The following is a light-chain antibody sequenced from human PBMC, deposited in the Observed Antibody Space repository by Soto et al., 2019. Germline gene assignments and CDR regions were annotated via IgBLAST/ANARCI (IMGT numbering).Light chain of an antibody. CDR2: DAS. Sequence: DIQMTQSPSTLSASVGDRVTITCRASQSISSWLAWYQQKPGKAHKXVIYDASSLESGVPSRFSGSGYGTAGTITISSLQTDDGETYYGQQYNRYSWTFGQGTKVEIK. CDR1: QSISSW. J-gene: IGKJ1*01. V-gene: IGKV1-5*01. CDR3: QQYNRYSWT.